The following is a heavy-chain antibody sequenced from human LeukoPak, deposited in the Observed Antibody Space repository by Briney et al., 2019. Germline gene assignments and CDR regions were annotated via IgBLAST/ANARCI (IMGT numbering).Heavy chain of an antibody. CDR1: GFTFSSYA. V-gene: IGHV3-23*01. CDR3: TTESGYDFWSGYRNYYYYYMDV. Sequence: GGSLRLSCAASGFTFSSYAMSWVRQAPGKGLEWVSAISGSGGSTYYADSVKGRFTISRDNAKNTLYLQMNSLKTEDTAVYYCTTESGYDFWSGYRNYYYYYMDVWGKGTTVTVSS. J-gene: IGHJ6*03. CDR2: ISGSGGST. D-gene: IGHD3-3*01.